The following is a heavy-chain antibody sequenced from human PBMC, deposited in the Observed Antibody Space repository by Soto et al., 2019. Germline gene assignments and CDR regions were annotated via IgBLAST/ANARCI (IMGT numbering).Heavy chain of an antibody. D-gene: IGHD3-16*01. CDR1: AFTFSSFA. V-gene: IGHV3-30-3*01. J-gene: IGHJ6*02. CDR2: ISYDGSNK. CDR3: ARGILGSYYYYGMDV. Sequence: GGSLRLSCAASAFTFSSFAMHWVRQAPGKGLEWVAVISYDGSNKYYADSVKGRFTISRDNSKNTVYLQMNSLSTEDTAVYYCARGILGSYYYYGMDVWGHGTTVTVSS.